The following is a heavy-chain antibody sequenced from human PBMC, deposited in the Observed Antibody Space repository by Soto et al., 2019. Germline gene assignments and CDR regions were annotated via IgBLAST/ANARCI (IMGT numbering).Heavy chain of an antibody. Sequence: QLQVQESGPGLVKPSETLSLTCTVSGSSINSSGYYWGWIRQPPGKGLEWIGSMFYGVSTYYNPSLKSRVTVSVDTSKNQFSLNLKSVTAADTPVYYCARLPSRHLVDYWGQGTLVTVSS. D-gene: IGHD3-3*02. J-gene: IGHJ4*02. CDR3: ARLPSRHLVDY. CDR2: MFYGVST. CDR1: GSSINSSGYY. V-gene: IGHV4-39*01.